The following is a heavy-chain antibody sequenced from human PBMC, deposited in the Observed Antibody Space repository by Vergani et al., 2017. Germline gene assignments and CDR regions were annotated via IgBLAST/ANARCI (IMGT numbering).Heavy chain of an antibody. CDR2: IDPSDSYT. D-gene: IGHD6-13*01. CDR3: ARGHFIAAAGIGLEWVDP. J-gene: IGHJ5*02. V-gene: IGHV4-39*07. CDR1: GGSISSSSYY. Sequence: QLQLQESGPGLVKPSETLSLTCTVSGGSISSSSYYWGWIRQPPGKGLEWMGRIDPSDSYTNYSPSFQGHVTISADKSISTADLQWSSLKAPDTAMYYCARGHFIAAAGIGLEWVDPWGEGTLVTASA.